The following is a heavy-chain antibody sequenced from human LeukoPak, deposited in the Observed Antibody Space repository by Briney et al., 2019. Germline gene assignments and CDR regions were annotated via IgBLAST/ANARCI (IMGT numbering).Heavy chain of an antibody. CDR2: IYPGDSDT. CDR1: GYSFTGYW. D-gene: IGHD2-2*01. V-gene: IGHV5-51*01. J-gene: IGHJ6*03. Sequence: GESLKISCKGSGYSFTGYWIGWVRQMPGKGLEWMVIIYPGDSDTRYSPSFQGQVTISADKSISTAYLQWSSLKASDTAMYYCARQHRSSTSQKGTMDVWGKGTTVTVSS. CDR3: ARQHRSSTSQKGTMDV.